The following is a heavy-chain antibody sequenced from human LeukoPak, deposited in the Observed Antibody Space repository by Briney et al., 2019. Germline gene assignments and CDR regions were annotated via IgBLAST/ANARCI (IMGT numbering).Heavy chain of an antibody. D-gene: IGHD3-16*01. CDR1: GFTVSSSNY. CDR3: AREISRFGI. V-gene: IGHV3-66*01. J-gene: IGHJ4*02. CDR2: IYTGGTT. Sequence: GGSLRLSCAASGFTVSSSNYMNWVRQAPGRGLEWVSGIYTGGTTYYTDSVKGRFTISRDNPNNTLYLQMHSLRAEDTAVYYCAREISRFGIWGQGTLVTVSS.